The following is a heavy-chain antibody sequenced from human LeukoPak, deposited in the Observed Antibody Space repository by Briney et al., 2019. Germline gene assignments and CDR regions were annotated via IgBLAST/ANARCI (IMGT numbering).Heavy chain of an antibody. V-gene: IGHV4-39*07. CDR3: ARGQTTVIQTYYYYGMDV. D-gene: IGHD4-17*01. CDR1: GGSISSGGYY. Sequence: SETLSLTCTVSGGSISSGGYYWSWIRQPPGKGLEWIGEINHSGSTNYNPSLKSRVTISVDTSKNQFSLKLSSVTAADTAVYYCARGQTTVIQTYYYYGMDVWGQGTTVTVSS. CDR2: INHSGST. J-gene: IGHJ6*02.